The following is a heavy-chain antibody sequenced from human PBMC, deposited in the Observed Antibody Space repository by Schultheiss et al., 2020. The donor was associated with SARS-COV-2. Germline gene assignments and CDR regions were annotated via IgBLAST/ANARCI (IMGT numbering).Heavy chain of an antibody. V-gene: IGHV3-74*01. J-gene: IGHJ4*02. D-gene: IGHD2-21*02. CDR1: GFTFSSYW. CDR2: INSDGSST. Sequence: GGSLRLSCAASGFTFSSYWMHWVRQAPGKGLVWVSRINSDGSSTSYADSVKGRFTISRDDSKNTLYLQMNSLKTEDTAVYYCTTLRYCGGDCYKANWGQGTLVTVSS. CDR3: TTLRYCGGDCYKAN.